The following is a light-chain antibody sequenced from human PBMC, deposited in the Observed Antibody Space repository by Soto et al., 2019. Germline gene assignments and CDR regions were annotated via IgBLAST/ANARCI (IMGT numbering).Light chain of an antibody. CDR1: QSVNNIF. J-gene: IGKJ1*01. CDR3: QQYET. CDR2: GAS. V-gene: IGKV3-20*01. Sequence: EIFLTQSPATLSLSPGERATLSCRASQSVNNIFLAWFQQKHGQXPRLLIYGASSRATGIPDRFSGSGSGTDFTLTISRLEPEDFAVYYCQQYETFGQGTKVDI.